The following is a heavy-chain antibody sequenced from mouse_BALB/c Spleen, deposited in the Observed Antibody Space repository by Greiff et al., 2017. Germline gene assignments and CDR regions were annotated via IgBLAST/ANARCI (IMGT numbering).Heavy chain of an antibody. D-gene: IGHD3-1*01. V-gene: IGHV14-1*02. CDR3: ARAGAWIAY. CDR2: IDPENGNT. J-gene: IGHJ3*01. Sequence: VQLQQSGAELVRPGALVKLSCKASGFNIKDYYMHWVKQRPEQGLEWIGWIDPENGNTIYDPKFQGKASITADTSSNTAYLQLSSLTSEDTAVYYCARAGAWIAYWGQGTLVTVSA. CDR1: GFNIKDYY.